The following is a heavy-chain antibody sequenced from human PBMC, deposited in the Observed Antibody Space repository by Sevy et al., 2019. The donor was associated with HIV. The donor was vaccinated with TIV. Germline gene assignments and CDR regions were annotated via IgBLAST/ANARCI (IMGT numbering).Heavy chain of an antibody. CDR3: ARSITVPYDSSGYYYYYYGMDV. CDR1: GFTFSSYA. V-gene: IGHV3-30*04. Sequence: GGSLRLSCAASGFTFSSYAMHWVRQAPGKGLEWVAVISYDGSNKYYADSVKGRFTISRDNSKNTLYLQMNSLRAEDTAVYYCARSITVPYDSSGYYYYYYGMDVWGQGTTVTVSS. J-gene: IGHJ6*02. D-gene: IGHD3-22*01. CDR2: ISYDGSNK.